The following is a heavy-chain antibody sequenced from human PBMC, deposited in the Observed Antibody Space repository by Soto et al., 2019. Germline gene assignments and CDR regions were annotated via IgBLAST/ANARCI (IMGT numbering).Heavy chain of an antibody. V-gene: IGHV3-23*01. CDR1: GFTFSNYA. CDR2: ISGNFANT. Sequence: GGSLRLSCAGSGFTFSNYAVNWVRQAPGNGLGWGSGISGNFANTYYADSVKGGFTICRDKSRNTLYLEMDSVRVEDTAIYYCANSLDHATSGPFDYWGQGTLVTVSS. D-gene: IGHD3-3*01. J-gene: IGHJ4*02. CDR3: ANSLDHATSGPFDY.